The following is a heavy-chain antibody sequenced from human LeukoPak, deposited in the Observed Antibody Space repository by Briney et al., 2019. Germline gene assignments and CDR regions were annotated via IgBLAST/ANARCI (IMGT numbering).Heavy chain of an antibody. V-gene: IGHV4-4*07. CDR3: ARSRFEELLVAFDI. D-gene: IGHD3-10*01. J-gene: IGHJ3*02. Sequence: SETLSLTCTVSGGSISGYFWSWIRQPAGKGLEWIGRICASGSTNYNPSLRSRVTMSVDTSKNQFSLRLSSVTAADTAVYYCARSRFEELLVAFDIWGQGTMVIVSS. CDR2: ICASGST. CDR1: GGSISGYF.